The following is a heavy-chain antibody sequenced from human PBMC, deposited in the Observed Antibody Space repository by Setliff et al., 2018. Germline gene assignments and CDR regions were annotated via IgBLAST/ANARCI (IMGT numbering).Heavy chain of an antibody. D-gene: IGHD2-2*02. J-gene: IGHJ6*02. Sequence: ASVKVSCKASGYTFTNYAIHWVRQAPGQRPEWMGWINTGNANTKDSQKFQGRVTITRDASASTAYMELSSLRSEDTAVYYCARDSRGLVPAAIEGSYYYYGMDVWGQGTTVTVSS. CDR3: ARDSRGLVPAAIEGSYYYYGMDV. CDR1: GYTFTNYA. V-gene: IGHV1-3*04. CDR2: INTGNANT.